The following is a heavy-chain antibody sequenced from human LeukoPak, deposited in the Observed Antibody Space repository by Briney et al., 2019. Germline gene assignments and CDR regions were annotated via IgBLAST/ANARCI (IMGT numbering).Heavy chain of an antibody. D-gene: IGHD2-2*01. CDR3: ARAPGRPAAVFDY. J-gene: IGHJ4*02. CDR1: GGSFSGYY. CDR2: INHSGST. Sequence: PSETLSLTCAVYGGSFSGYYWSWVRQPPGKGLEWIGEINHSGSTNYSPSLKSRVTISLDTSKNQFSLMLSSVTAADTAVYYCARAPGRPAAVFDYWGQGTLVTVSS. V-gene: IGHV4-34*01.